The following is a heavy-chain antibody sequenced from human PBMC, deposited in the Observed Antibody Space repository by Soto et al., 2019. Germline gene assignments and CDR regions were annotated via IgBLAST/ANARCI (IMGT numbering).Heavy chain of an antibody. D-gene: IGHD2-2*01. Sequence: QVHLVQSGAEVKKPGASVKVSCKASGYTFTSYGITWVRQAPGQGLERMGWISAHNGNTDYAQKLQGRVIVTRDTNRSNAYVDLRRMISDDTDVYYCERGQYGDYWRHGDLCNVSS. V-gene: IGHV1-18*01. CDR2: ISAHNGNT. CDR3: ERGQYGDY. J-gene: IGHJ4*01. CDR1: GYTFTSYG.